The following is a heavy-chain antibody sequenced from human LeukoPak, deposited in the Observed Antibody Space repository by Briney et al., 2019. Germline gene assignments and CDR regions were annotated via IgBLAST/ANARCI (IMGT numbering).Heavy chain of an antibody. CDR3: ARGYSSGWYLRVDYFDY. V-gene: IGHV3-30-3*01. D-gene: IGHD6-19*01. CDR1: GFTFSSYA. Sequence: GGSLRLSCAASGFTFSSYAMHWVRQAPGKGLEWVAVISYDGSNKYYADSVKGRFTISRDNSKNTLYLQMNSLRAEDTAVYYCARGYSSGWYLRVDYFDYWGQGTLVTVSS. J-gene: IGHJ4*02. CDR2: ISYDGSNK.